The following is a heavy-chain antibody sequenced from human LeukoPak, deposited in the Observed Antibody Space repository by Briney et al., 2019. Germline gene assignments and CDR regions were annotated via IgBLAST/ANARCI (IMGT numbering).Heavy chain of an antibody. J-gene: IGHJ5*02. CDR2: INPNSGGT. CDR1: GYTFTGYY. CDR3: ARVTPLEDWFDP. V-gene: IGHV1-2*02. Sequence: GASVKVSCKASGYTFTGYYMHWVRQAPGQGLEWMGWINPNSGGTNYAQKFQGRGTMTRDTSISTAYMELSRLRSDDTAVYYCARVTPLEDWFDPWGQGTLVTVSS.